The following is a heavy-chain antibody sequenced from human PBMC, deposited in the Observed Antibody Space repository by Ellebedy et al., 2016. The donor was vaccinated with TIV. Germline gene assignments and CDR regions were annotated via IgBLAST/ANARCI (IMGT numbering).Heavy chain of an antibody. CDR3: ARGSFSVRYCGGDCYLGHFDY. V-gene: IGHV1-18*04. CDR1: GYTFTSYG. D-gene: IGHD2-21*02. CDR2: ISAYNGNT. Sequence: ASVKVSXKASGYTFTSYGISWVRQAPGQGLEWMGWISAYNGNTNYAQKLQGRVTMTTDTSTSTAYMELRSLRSDDTAVYYCARGSFSVRYCGGDCYLGHFDYWGQGTLVTVSS. J-gene: IGHJ4*02.